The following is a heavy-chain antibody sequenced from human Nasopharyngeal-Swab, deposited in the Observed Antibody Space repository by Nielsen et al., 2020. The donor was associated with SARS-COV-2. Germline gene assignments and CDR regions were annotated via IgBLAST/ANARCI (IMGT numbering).Heavy chain of an antibody. J-gene: IGHJ3*02. CDR1: GGSFSGYY. Sequence: SETLSLTCAVYGGSFSGYYWSWIRQPPGKGLEWIGEINHSGSTNYNPSLKSRVTISVDTSKNQFSLKLSSVTAADTAVYYCARHSGRFLTWEHAFDIWGQGTMVTVSS. CDR2: INHSGST. D-gene: IGHD3-10*01. CDR3: ARHSGRFLTWEHAFDI. V-gene: IGHV4-34*01.